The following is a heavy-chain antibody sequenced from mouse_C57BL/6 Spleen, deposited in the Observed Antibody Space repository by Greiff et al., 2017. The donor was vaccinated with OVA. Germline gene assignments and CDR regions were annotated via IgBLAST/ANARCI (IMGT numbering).Heavy chain of an antibody. CDR1: GFSLTSYG. CDR3: AKNRGIYYDYDEGDY. Sequence: VKLVESGPGLVQPSQSLSITCTVSGFSLTSYGVHWVRQSPGKGLEWLGVIWRGGSTDYNAAFMSRLSITKDNSKSQVFFKMNSLQADDTAIYYCAKNRGIYYDYDEGDYWGQGTSVTVSS. D-gene: IGHD2-4*01. CDR2: IWRGGST. J-gene: IGHJ4*01. V-gene: IGHV2-5*01.